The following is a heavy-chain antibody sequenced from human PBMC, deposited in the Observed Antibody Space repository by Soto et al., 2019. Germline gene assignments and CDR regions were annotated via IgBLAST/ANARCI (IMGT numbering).Heavy chain of an antibody. J-gene: IGHJ6*01. CDR1: GFTFSSYA. V-gene: IGHV3-30-3*01. D-gene: IGHD4-4*01. CDR3: ARDKAGELQSDYYYYGMDV. CDR2: ISYDGSNK. Sequence: QVQLVESGGGVVQPGRSLRLSCAASGFTFSSYAMHWVRQAPGKGLEWVAVISYDGSNKYYADSVKGRFTISRDNSKNPLYLQMNSLRAEDTAVYYCARDKAGELQSDYYYYGMDVWGQGTTVTVSS.